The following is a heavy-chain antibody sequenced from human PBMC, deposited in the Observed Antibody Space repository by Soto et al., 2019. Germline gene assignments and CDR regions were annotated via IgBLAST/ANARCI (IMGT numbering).Heavy chain of an antibody. D-gene: IGHD6-13*01. CDR3: ARDSLAAAGPHFDY. V-gene: IGHV4-31*03. J-gene: IGHJ4*02. CDR1: GGSISSGGYY. CDR2: IYYSGST. Sequence: SETLSLTCTVSGGSISSGGYYWSWIRQHPGKGLEWIGYIYYSGSTYYNPSLKSRVTISVDTSKNQFSLKLGSVTAADTAVYYCARDSLAAAGPHFDYWGQGTLVTVSS.